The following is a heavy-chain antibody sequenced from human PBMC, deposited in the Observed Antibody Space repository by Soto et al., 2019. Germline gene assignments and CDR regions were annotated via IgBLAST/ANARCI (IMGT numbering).Heavy chain of an antibody. CDR3: ARALARNEYYYDSSGFPWFDP. CDR1: GGSISSGGYS. Sequence: TLSLTCAVSGGSISSGGYSWSWIRQPPGKGLEWIGYIYHSGSTYYNPSLKSRVTISVDRSKNQFSLKLSSVTAADTAVYYCARALARNEYYYDSSGFPWFDPWGQGTLVTVSS. D-gene: IGHD3-22*01. J-gene: IGHJ5*02. V-gene: IGHV4-30-2*01. CDR2: IYHSGST.